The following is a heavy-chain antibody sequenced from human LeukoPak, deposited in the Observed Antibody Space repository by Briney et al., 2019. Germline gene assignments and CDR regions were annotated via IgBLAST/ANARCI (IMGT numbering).Heavy chain of an antibody. Sequence: GGSLRLSCAASGFTLSSYAMSWVRQVPGKGLEWVSVISGSGDNTYYADSVKGRFTISRDNSKNMLYLQMNSLRAEDTAVYYCARWKYSNSGIDDYWGQGTLVTVSS. CDR2: ISGSGDNT. CDR1: GFTLSSYA. V-gene: IGHV3-23*01. CDR3: ARWKYSNSGIDDY. D-gene: IGHD6-6*01. J-gene: IGHJ4*02.